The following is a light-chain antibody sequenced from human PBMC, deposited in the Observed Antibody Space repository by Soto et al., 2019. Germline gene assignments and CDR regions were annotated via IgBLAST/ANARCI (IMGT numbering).Light chain of an antibody. CDR2: GAS. J-gene: IGKJ1*01. CDR3: QQYGSSPST. V-gene: IGKV3-20*01. Sequence: ETVLTQSPGTLSLSPGERATLSCRASQTIRSNYLAWYRQTPGQAPRLLIYGASNRATGIADRFSGTGSGTDFTLIISRREPEDFALYHCQQYGSSPSTFGQGTKVEIK. CDR1: QTIRSNY.